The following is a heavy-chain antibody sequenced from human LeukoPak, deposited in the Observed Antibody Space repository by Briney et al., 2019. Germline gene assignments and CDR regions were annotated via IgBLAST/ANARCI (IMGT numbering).Heavy chain of an antibody. V-gene: IGHV3-48*02. D-gene: IGHD2/OR15-2a*01. CDR1: GFTFSSYS. J-gene: IGHJ6*02. CDR3: ARLLFYGMDV. Sequence: PEGSLRLSCAASGFTFSSYSMNWVRQAPGKGLEWVSYISSSRSNTIYYADSVKGRFTISRDNAENSLYLQMNSLRDEDTAVYYCARLLFYGMDVWGQGTTVTVSS. CDR2: ISSSRSNTI.